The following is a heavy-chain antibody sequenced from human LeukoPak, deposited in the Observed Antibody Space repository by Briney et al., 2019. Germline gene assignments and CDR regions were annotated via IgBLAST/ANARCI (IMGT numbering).Heavy chain of an antibody. D-gene: IGHD1-20*01. V-gene: IGHV1-69*04. J-gene: IGHJ6*02. Sequence: SVKVSCKASGGTFSSYAISWVRQAPGQGLEWMGRIIPIFGIANYAQKFQGRVTITADKSTSTAYMELSSLRSEDTAVYYCARAAYNWNDYYYYGMDVWGQGTTVTVSS. CDR3: ARAAYNWNDYYYYGMDV. CDR1: GGTFSSYA. CDR2: IIPIFGIA.